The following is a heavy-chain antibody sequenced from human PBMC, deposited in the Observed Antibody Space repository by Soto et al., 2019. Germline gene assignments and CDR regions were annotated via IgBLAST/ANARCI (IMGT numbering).Heavy chain of an antibody. CDR3: TRDVPGRAYGMDV. Sequence: SLRLSCTASGFTFGDYAMSWFRQAPGKGLEWVGFIRSKAYGGTTEYAASVKGRFTISRDDSKSIAYLQMNSLKTEDTAVYYCTRDVPGRAYGMDVWGQGTTVTVSS. CDR1: GFTFGDYA. V-gene: IGHV3-49*03. J-gene: IGHJ6*02. CDR2: IRSKAYGGTT. D-gene: IGHD2-15*01.